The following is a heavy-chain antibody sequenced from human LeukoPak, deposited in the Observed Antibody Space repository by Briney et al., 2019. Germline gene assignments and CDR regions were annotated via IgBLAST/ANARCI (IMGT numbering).Heavy chain of an antibody. CDR1: GFTFSSYG. CDR2: ISYDGTDK. D-gene: IGHD3-22*01. Sequence: GGSLRLSCAASGFTFSSYGMHWVRQAPGKGLEWVALISYDGTDKYYADSVKGRFTISRDNSKNTLYLQMNSLRAEDTAVYYCAKLDYYDTSVYYYDYLDYWGQGTLVTVSS. J-gene: IGHJ4*02. CDR3: AKLDYYDTSVYYYDYLDY. V-gene: IGHV3-30*18.